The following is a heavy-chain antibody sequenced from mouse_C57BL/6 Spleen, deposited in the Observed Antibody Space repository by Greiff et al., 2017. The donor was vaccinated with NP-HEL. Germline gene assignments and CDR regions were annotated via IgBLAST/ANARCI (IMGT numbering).Heavy chain of an antibody. Sequence: EVKLVESEGGLVQPGSSMKLSCTASGFTFSDYYMAWVRQVPEKGLEWVANINYDGSSTYYLDSLKSRFIISRDNAKNILYLQMSSLKSEDTATYYCARGGWSYYAMDYWGQGTSVTVSS. CDR1: GFTFSDYY. J-gene: IGHJ4*01. V-gene: IGHV5-16*01. CDR2: INYDGSST. CDR3: ARGGWSYYAMDY. D-gene: IGHD2-3*01.